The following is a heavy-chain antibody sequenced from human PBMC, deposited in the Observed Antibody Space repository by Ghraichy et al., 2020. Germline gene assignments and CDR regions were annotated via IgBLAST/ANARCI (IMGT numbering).Heavy chain of an antibody. CDR1: GGTFSSYA. CDR3: AGLVYYYDSSGYYFDY. D-gene: IGHD3-22*01. CDR2: IIPILGTA. J-gene: IGHJ4*02. Sequence: SVKVSCKASGGTFSSYAISWVRQAPGQGLEWMGGIIPILGTANYAQKFQGRVTITADKSTSTAYMELSSLRSEDTAVYYCAGLVYYYDSSGYYFDYWGQGTLVTVSS. V-gene: IGHV1-69*10.